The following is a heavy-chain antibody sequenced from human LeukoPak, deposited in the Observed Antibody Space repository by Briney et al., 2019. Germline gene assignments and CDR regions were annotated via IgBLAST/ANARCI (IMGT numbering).Heavy chain of an antibody. Sequence: GGSLRLSCAASGFTFSNYAMHWVRPAPGKGLEWVAVISYDGLNKYYADTVKGRFTISRDNSKNTLYLQMNSLRAEDTAVYYCAREMATIGRGAFDIWGQGTIVTVSS. CDR3: AREMATIGRGAFDI. V-gene: IGHV3-30-3*01. CDR1: GFTFSNYA. D-gene: IGHD5-24*01. CDR2: ISYDGLNK. J-gene: IGHJ3*02.